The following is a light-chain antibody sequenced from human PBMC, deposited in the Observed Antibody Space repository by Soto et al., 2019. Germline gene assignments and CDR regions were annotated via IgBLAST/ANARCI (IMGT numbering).Light chain of an antibody. V-gene: IGKV3-11*01. CDR2: DAS. J-gene: IGKJ4*01. CDR1: QSVSSY. CDR3: QQRSDWPPLT. Sequence: EIVLTQSPATLSLSPGERATLSCRVSQSVSSYLAWYQQKPGQAPRLLIYDASNRATGIPARFSGSGSGTDFTLTISSLEPEDVAVYYCQQRSDWPPLTFGGGTKVEIK.